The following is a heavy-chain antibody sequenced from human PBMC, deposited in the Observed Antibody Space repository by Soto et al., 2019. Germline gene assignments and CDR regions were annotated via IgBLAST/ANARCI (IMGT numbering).Heavy chain of an antibody. CDR1: GFTFSDYY. J-gene: IGHJ6*02. D-gene: IGHD2-2*01. CDR2: ISSSSSYT. Sequence: QVQLVESGGGLVKPGGSLRLSCAASGFTFSDYYMSWIRQAPGKGLEWVSYISSSSSYTNYADSVKGRFTISRDNAKNSLSLQMNSLRAEDTAVYYCARNLIVVVPAAPPDYYYGMDVWGQGTTVTVSS. CDR3: ARNLIVVVPAAPPDYYYGMDV. V-gene: IGHV3-11*06.